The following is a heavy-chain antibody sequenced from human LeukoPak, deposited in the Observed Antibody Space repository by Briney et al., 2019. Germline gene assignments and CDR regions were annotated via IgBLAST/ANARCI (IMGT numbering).Heavy chain of an antibody. D-gene: IGHD2-2*01. Sequence: GGSLRLSCAASGFTFSSYAMSWVRQAPGKGLEWVSSISSSSSYIYYADSVKGRFTISRDNAKNSLYLQMNSLRAEDTAVYYCAPRPVVPAATWGQGTLVTVSS. V-gene: IGHV3-21*01. CDR2: ISSSSSYI. CDR1: GFTFSSYA. CDR3: APRPVVPAAT. J-gene: IGHJ5*02.